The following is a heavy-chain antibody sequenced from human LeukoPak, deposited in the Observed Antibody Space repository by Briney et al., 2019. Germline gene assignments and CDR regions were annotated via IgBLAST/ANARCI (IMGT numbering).Heavy chain of an antibody. J-gene: IGHJ4*02. V-gene: IGHV1-18*01. CDR2: ISAYNGNT. D-gene: IGHD6-25*01. Sequence: AASVKVSCKASGYTFTSYGISWVRQAPGQGLEWMGWISAYNGNTNYAQKLQGRVTMTTDTSTSTAYMELRSLRCDATAVYYYARRNRGGYVGYDYWGQGTLVTVSS. CDR3: ARRNRGGYVGYDY. CDR1: GYTFTSYG.